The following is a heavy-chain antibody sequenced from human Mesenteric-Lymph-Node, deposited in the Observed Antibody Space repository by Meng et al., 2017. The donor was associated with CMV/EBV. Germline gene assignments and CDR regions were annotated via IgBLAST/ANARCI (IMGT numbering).Heavy chain of an antibody. V-gene: IGHV4-39*01. J-gene: IGHJ4*02. CDR2: IYYSGST. CDR1: GDSVSPGNYY. CDR3: ARHFSTNSKWCYFDY. D-gene: IGHD2-2*01. Sequence: SETLSLTCTVSGDSVSPGNYYWGWIRQPPGKGLEWIGSIYYSGSTYYNPSLKSRVTILVDTSKNQFSLKLTSVTAADTAVYYCARHFSTNSKWCYFDYWGQGTLVTVSS.